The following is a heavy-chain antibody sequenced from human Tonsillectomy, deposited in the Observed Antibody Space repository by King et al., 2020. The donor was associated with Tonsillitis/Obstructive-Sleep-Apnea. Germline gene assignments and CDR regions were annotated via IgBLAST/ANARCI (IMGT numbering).Heavy chain of an antibody. J-gene: IGHJ4*02. V-gene: IGHV3-23*04. D-gene: IGHD1-1*01. CDR2: IRGDGGTS. CDR3: AKGDYDSTGNYFDS. Sequence: VQLVESGGGLKQPGGSLRLSCSASGFTFSDYAMSWVRQAQGKGLEWVAGIRGDGGTSYIADSVEGRFTMSRDNPKNTLYLHMISLRAEDTAVYYCAKGDYDSTGNYFDSWGQGTLVTVSS. CDR1: GFTFSDYA.